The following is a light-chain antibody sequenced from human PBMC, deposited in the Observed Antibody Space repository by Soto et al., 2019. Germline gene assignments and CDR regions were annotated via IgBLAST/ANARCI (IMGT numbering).Light chain of an antibody. CDR3: QHYNKWPLT. CDR2: FAS. Sequence: EIVMTQSPATLSLSPGEKATLSCRASQSVSNNLAWYQQKPGQAPRLLIYFASTRATGIPARFSGSGSGTEFTPTISSLQSEDSATYYCQHYNKWPLTFGGGTKVETK. V-gene: IGKV3-15*01. CDR1: QSVSNN. J-gene: IGKJ4*01.